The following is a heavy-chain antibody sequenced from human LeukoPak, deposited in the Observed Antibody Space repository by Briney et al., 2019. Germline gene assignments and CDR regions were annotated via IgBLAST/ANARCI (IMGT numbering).Heavy chain of an antibody. J-gene: IGHJ2*01. CDR3: ARDYYGSGSLRYSDL. Sequence: SQTLSLTCTVSGGSVSSGDYFWSWIRQPPGKGLEWIGYIYYSGSTYYNPSLKSRITISVDTSKNQFSLKLSSVTAADTAVYYCARDYYGSGSLRYSDLWGRGTLVTVSS. CDR2: IYYSGST. CDR1: GGSVSSGDYF. V-gene: IGHV4-30-4*01. D-gene: IGHD3-10*01.